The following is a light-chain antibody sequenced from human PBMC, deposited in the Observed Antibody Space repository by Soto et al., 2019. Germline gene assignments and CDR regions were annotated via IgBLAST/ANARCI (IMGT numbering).Light chain of an antibody. CDR1: QSVSSSY. V-gene: IGKV3-20*01. CDR2: GAS. CDR3: QQYGSSSWT. Sequence: ESVLTPSPGTLSLSPGERATLSCRASQSVSSSYFAWYQQRFGQAPRLLIYGASSRATGIPDRFSGSGSGTDFTLTISRLEPEDFAVYYCQQYGSSSWTFGQGTKVDIK. J-gene: IGKJ1*01.